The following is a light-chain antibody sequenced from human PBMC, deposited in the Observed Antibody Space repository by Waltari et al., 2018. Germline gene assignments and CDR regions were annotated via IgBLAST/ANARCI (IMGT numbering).Light chain of an antibody. J-gene: IGKJ4*01. V-gene: IGKV1-5*03. CDR1: QTISNW. Sequence: DIQLTQSPSTLSASVGDRVTITCRASQTISNWLAWYPQKPGKAPKVLIYKASDLQSGVPSRFSGSGSGTEFTLTISSLQPDDFATYYCQHYNNYPLTFGGGTKVEIK. CDR3: QHYNNYPLT. CDR2: KAS.